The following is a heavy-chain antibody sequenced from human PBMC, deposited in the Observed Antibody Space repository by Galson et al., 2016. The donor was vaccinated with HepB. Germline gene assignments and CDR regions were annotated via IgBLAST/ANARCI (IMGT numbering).Heavy chain of an antibody. V-gene: IGHV3-23*01. CDR2: ISNDGVNT. D-gene: IGHD1-26*01. CDR1: GFVFSKFA. J-gene: IGHJ6*02. CDR3: AKYQAGGPPPRFYGMDV. Sequence: SLRLSCAASGFVFSKFAMRWVRQAPGKGLEWVPTISNDGVNTYYADSVKGRFTVSRDNSKNTLYLQMNSLRAEDTAVYYCAKYQAGGPPPRFYGMDVWGQGTLVTVSS.